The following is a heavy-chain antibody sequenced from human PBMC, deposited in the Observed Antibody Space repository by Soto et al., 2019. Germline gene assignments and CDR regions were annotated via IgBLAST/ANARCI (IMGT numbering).Heavy chain of an antibody. D-gene: IGHD3-22*01. V-gene: IGHV2-5*01. CDR2: IYWNDDK. CDR3: ARPHPLMIGTDAFDI. J-gene: IGHJ3*02. CDR1: GFSLTTSGAG. Sequence: QITLKESGPTLVKPTQTLTLTCSFSGFSLTTSGAGVGWILQPPGKALEWLAVIYWNDDKRYSPSLKTRLTITKDTSKNQGVLTMTNMDPVDTATYYCARPHPLMIGTDAFDIWGQGTMVPVAS.